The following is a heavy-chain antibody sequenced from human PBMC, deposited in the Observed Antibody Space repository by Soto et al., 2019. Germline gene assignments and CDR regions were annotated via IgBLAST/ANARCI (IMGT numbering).Heavy chain of an antibody. V-gene: IGHV4-31*03. Sequence: QVQLQESGPGLVKPSQTLSLTCTVSGGSISSGGYYWSWIRQHPGKGLEWIGYIYYSGSTYYNPYLKSRVTISVDTSKNQFSLKLSSVTAADTAVYYCAREIADYYYYYMDVWGKGTTVTVSS. J-gene: IGHJ6*03. CDR2: IYYSGST. CDR1: GGSISSGGYY. D-gene: IGHD6-13*01. CDR3: AREIADYYYYYMDV.